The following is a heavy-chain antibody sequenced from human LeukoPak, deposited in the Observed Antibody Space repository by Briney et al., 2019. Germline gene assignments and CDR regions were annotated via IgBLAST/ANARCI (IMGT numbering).Heavy chain of an antibody. J-gene: IGHJ4*02. V-gene: IGHV1-2*06. CDR2: INPNSGGT. CDR1: GYTFTGHY. CDR3: AREFVGYDFWSGYYSPDY. D-gene: IGHD3-3*01. Sequence: ASVKVSCKASGYTFTGHYMHWVRQAPGRGLEWMGRINPNSGGTNYAQKFQGRVTMTRDTSISTAYMELSRLRSDDTAVYYCAREFVGYDFWSGYYSPDYWGQGTLVTVSS.